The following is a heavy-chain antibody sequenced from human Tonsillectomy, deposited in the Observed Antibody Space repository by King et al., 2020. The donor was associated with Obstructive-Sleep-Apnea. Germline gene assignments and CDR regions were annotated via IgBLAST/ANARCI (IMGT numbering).Heavy chain of an antibody. D-gene: IGHD3-10*01. CDR3: AREGSRYFDY. V-gene: IGHV5-51*01. CDR2: IYPGVSHT. Sequence: VQLVESGAEVKKPGESLKISCKGSGYSFSSYWSGLVRQMPGKGLDRIGNIYPGVSHTSYRPSFPGQVTSPADKSISTAYLHGSSLKASDTAMYYCAREGSRYFDYWGQGTLVTVSS. CDR1: GYSFSSYW. J-gene: IGHJ4*02.